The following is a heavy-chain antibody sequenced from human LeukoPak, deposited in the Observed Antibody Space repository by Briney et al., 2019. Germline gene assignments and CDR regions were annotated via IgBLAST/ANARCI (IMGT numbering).Heavy chain of an antibody. D-gene: IGHD3-22*01. V-gene: IGHV1-18*01. J-gene: IGHJ4*02. CDR2: ISAYNGDT. Sequence: ASVKVSFKASGYTFTNYGVGWVRQAPGQGLEGMGWISAYNGDTNYTQKLQGRLTMTTDTSTTTACMELRSLRSDDTAVYFCARGGFYDSTGYYYPYRNFLDYWGQGTLVTVSS. CDR1: GYTFTNYG. CDR3: ARGGFYDSTGYYYPYRNFLDY.